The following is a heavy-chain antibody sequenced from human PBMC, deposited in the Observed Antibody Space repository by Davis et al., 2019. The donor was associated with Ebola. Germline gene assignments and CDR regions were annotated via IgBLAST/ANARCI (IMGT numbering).Heavy chain of an antibody. J-gene: IGHJ6*02. CDR1: GFTFSSYA. CDR2: ISSNGGST. D-gene: IGHD6-6*01. V-gene: IGHV3-64*01. CDR3: ARDLVAARPYGMDV. Sequence: GESLKISCAASGFTFSSYAMHWVRQAPGKGLEYVSAISSNGGSTYYANSVKGRFTISRDNSKNTLYLQMNSLRAEDTAVYYCARDLVAARPYGMDVWGQGTTVTVSS.